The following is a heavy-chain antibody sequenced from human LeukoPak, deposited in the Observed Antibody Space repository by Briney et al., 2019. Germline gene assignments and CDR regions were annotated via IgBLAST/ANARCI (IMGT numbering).Heavy chain of an antibody. CDR1: GFTFSSYA. D-gene: IGHD2-8*01. V-gene: IGHV3-30-3*01. CDR2: ISYDGSNK. Sequence: SGRSLRLSCAASGFTFSSYAMHWVRQAPGKGLEWVAVISYDGSNKYYADSVKGRFTISRDNSKNTLYLQMNSLRAEDTAVYYCAREYFSADYYFDYWGQGTLVTVSS. CDR3: AREYFSADYYFDY. J-gene: IGHJ4*02.